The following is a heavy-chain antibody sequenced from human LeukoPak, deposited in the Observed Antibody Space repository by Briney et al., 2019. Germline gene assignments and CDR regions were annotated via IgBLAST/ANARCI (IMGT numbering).Heavy chain of an antibody. D-gene: IGHD2-2*01. CDR3: ARDGRVYCSSTSCYPRPDAFDI. J-gene: IGHJ3*02. CDR2: ISAYNGNT. V-gene: IGHV1-18*01. Sequence: ASVKVSCKASGYTFTRYGISWVRQAPGQGLEWMGWISAYNGNTHYAQTLQGRITMTTDTSTSTAYMELRSLRSDDTAVYYCARDGRVYCSSTSCYPRPDAFDIWGQGTMVTVSS. CDR1: GYTFTRYG.